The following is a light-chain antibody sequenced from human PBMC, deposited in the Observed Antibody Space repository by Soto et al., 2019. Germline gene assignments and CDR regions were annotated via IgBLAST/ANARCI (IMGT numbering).Light chain of an antibody. Sequence: EIVLTQSPGTLSLSPGERATLSCRASQSVSSQLAWYQQKSGRAPRLLIYDASTRATGIPDRFSGSGSGTDFTLTISRLEPEDFGVYYCQQYGSSDPSFGGGTNVEMK. J-gene: IGKJ4*01. V-gene: IGKV3-20*01. CDR3: QQYGSSDPS. CDR1: QSVSSQ. CDR2: DAS.